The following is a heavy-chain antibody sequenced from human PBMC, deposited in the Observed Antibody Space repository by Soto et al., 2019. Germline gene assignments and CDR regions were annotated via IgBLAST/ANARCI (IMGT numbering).Heavy chain of an antibody. J-gene: IGHJ4*02. Sequence: QVQLQESGPGLVKPSQTLSLICTVSGGSINSGGYYWNWIRQHPGKGMEWIGYIFYSGSTYSDPYLRRRVTIIVDTSENQFSLNLCSVTGADTAVYLCARGYRQAGYSSSWVFDYWGEGALVNVSS. CDR3: ARGYRQAGYSSSWVFDY. CDR1: GGSINSGGYY. V-gene: IGHV4-31*03. CDR2: IFYSGST. D-gene: IGHD6-13*01.